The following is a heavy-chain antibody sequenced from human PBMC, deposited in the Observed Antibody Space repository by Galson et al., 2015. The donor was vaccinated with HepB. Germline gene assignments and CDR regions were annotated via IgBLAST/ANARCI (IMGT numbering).Heavy chain of an antibody. CDR1: GFTFSSYA. J-gene: IGHJ3*02. V-gene: IGHV3-30-3*01. Sequence: SLRLSCAASGFTFSSYAMHWVRQAPGKGLEWVAVISYDGSNKYYADSVKGRFTISRDNSKNTLYLQMNSLRAEDTAVYYCAREGGVRSYYEGAFDIWGQGTMVTVSS. CDR3: AREGGVRSYYEGAFDI. D-gene: IGHD1-26*01. CDR2: ISYDGSNK.